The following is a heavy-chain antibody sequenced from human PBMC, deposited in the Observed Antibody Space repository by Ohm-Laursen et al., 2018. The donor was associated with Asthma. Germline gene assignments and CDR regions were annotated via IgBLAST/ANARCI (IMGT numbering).Heavy chain of an antibody. J-gene: IGHJ4*02. Sequence: SLRLSCSASGFTFSSYGMHWVRQAPGKGLEWAAVISYDGSNKYYADSVKGRFTISRDNSKNTLYLQMNSLRPDDTAVYYCARDVMEWYLPAFDFWGQGTLVTVSS. V-gene: IGHV3-30*03. D-gene: IGHD3-3*01. CDR1: GFTFSSYG. CDR2: ISYDGSNK. CDR3: ARDVMEWYLPAFDF.